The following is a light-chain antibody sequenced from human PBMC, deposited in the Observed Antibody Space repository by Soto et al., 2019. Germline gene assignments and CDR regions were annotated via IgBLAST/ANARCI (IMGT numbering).Light chain of an antibody. CDR3: QQRSDFWT. J-gene: IGKJ1*01. V-gene: IGKV3-11*01. CDR1: QSISSS. Sequence: EIVLTQSPATLSLSPGERATLSCRASQSISSSLAWYQQKPGQAPRPVIYDASKRATGIPARFSGSGSGTDFTLTISSLEPEDFAVYYCQQRSDFWTFGQGTKVDI. CDR2: DAS.